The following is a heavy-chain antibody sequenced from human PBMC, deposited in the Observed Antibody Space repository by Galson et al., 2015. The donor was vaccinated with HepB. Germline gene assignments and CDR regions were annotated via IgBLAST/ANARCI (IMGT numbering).Heavy chain of an antibody. J-gene: IGHJ6*02. Sequence: CKASGGTFSSYTISWVRQAPGQGLEWMGRIIPILGIANYAQKFQGRVTITADKSTSTAYMELSSLRSEDTAVYYCARAIVVPATDYYYYGMDVWGQGTTVTVSS. CDR3: ARAIVVPATDYYYYGMDV. D-gene: IGHD2-2*01. CDR1: GGTFSSYT. CDR2: IIPILGIA. V-gene: IGHV1-69*02.